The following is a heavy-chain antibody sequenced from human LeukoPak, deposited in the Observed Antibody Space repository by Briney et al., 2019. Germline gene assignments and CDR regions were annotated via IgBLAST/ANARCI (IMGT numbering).Heavy chain of an antibody. D-gene: IGHD3-16*01. Sequence: PGGSLRLSCAASGFTFSGSWMSWVRQAPGKGLEWVASINQDGGEKYSLDSVKGRFTISRDNTKSSLYLQMNSLRAEDTAMYYCARYRHLYYWGQGTLVTVS. CDR1: GFTFSGSW. J-gene: IGHJ4*02. CDR2: INQDGGEK. CDR3: ARYRHLYY. V-gene: IGHV3-7*01.